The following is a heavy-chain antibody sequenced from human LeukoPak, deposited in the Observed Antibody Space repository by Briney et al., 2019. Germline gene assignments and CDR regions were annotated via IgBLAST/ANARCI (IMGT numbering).Heavy chain of an antibody. J-gene: IGHJ4*02. CDR1: GFTFSSYS. CDR3: ARDAAYGYDRFDY. D-gene: IGHD5-18*01. Sequence: TGGSLRLSCAASGFTFSSYSMNWVRQAPGKGLEWVANIKEDGSDKNYVESMKGRFTISRDNAKNSVYLQMNSLRGEDTAVYYCARDAAYGYDRFDYWGQGTQVTVSS. V-gene: IGHV3-7*01. CDR2: IKEDGSDK.